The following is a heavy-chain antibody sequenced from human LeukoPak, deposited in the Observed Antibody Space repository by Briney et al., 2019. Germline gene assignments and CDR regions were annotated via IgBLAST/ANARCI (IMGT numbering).Heavy chain of an antibody. CDR3: ARTESYDFWSGYYSSYFDY. J-gene: IGHJ4*02. Sequence: GGSLRLSCAASGFTFSSYGIHWVRQAPGKGLEWVAVISPDGSNRYYADSVKGRFTISRDNSKNTLYLQMNSLRAEDTAVYYCARTESYDFWSGYYSSYFDYWGQGTLVTVSS. CDR1: GFTFSSYG. V-gene: IGHV3-30*03. CDR2: ISPDGSNR. D-gene: IGHD3-3*01.